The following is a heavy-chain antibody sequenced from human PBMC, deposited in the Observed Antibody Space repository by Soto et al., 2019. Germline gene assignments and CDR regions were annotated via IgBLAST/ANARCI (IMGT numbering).Heavy chain of an antibody. D-gene: IGHD6-19*01. CDR2: ISGDGGST. J-gene: IGHJ1*01. V-gene: IGHV3-43*02. Sequence: GGSLRLSCAASGFTFDDYAMHWVRQAPGKGLEWVSLISGDGGSTYYADSVKGRFTISRDNSKNSLYLQMNSLRTEDPALYYCAKEYSSGSGYFQHWGQGTLVTVSS. CDR3: AKEYSSGSGYFQH. CDR1: GFTFDDYA.